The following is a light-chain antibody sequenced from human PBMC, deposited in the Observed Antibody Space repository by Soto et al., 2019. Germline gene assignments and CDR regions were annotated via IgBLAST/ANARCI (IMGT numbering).Light chain of an antibody. V-gene: IGLV4-69*01. CDR3: QTWGTGIWV. J-gene: IGLJ3*02. Sequence: QLVLTQSPSASASLGASVKLTCTLSSGYSTYGIAWHQQQPEKGPRFLMKLNSDGSHNKGDGIPDRFSGSSSGAERYLTISSLLLEDEADYYCQTWGTGIWVFGGGTKLTVL. CDR1: SGYSTYG. CDR2: LNSDGSH.